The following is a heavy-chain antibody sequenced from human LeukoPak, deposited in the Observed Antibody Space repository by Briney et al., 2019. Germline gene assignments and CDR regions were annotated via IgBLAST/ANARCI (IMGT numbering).Heavy chain of an antibody. D-gene: IGHD2-2*01. CDR3: SRDGSSTSCLDY. V-gene: IGHV3-23*01. Sequence: GGSLRLSCEASGFTFTTFAMSWVRQAPGKGLEWDSAISTSGSSTYYGDSVKGRFTISRDNAMNSLYLQMNSLRAEDTAVYYCSRDGSSTSCLDYWGQGTLVTVSS. CDR1: GFTFTTFA. CDR2: ISTSGSST. J-gene: IGHJ4*02.